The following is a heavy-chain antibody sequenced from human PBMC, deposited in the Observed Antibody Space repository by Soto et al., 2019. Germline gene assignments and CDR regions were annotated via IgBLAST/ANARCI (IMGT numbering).Heavy chain of an antibody. CDR3: ARDVNSGGFHP. D-gene: IGHD1-26*01. V-gene: IGHV3-21*01. J-gene: IGHJ5*02. CDR2: ISSSSSYI. CDR1: GFTFSSYS. Sequence: LRLSCAASGFTFSSYSMNWVRQAPGKGLEWVSSISSSSSYIYYADSVKGRFTISRDNAKNSLYLQMNSLRAEDTAVYYCARDVNSGGFHPWGQGTLVTVSS.